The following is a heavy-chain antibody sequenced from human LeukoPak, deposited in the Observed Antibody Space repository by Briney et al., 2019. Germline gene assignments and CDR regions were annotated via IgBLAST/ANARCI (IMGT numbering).Heavy chain of an antibody. V-gene: IGHV1-18*01. J-gene: IGHJ6*02. Sequence: ASVKVSCKASGYTFTSYGISWVRQAPGQGLEWMGWISAYNGNTNYAQKLQGRVTMTTDTSTSTAYMELRSLGSDDTAVYYCARSAMVPHYYYYYGMDVWGQGTTVTVSS. D-gene: IGHD5-18*01. CDR1: GYTFTSYG. CDR2: ISAYNGNT. CDR3: ARSAMVPHYYYYYGMDV.